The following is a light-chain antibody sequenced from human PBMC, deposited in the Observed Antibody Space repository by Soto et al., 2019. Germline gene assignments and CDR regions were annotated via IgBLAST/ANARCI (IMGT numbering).Light chain of an antibody. CDR1: QSVLNSYNNKDY. Sequence: DIVMTQSPDSVAVSLGERATVNCKSSQSVLNSYNNKDYLAWYQQKPGQPPNMLMFWASTRESGVPDRFSGSGSGTDFTLTITSLQAEDVAVYYCQQYSSLPLTFGGGTKVEIK. CDR3: QQYSSLPLT. V-gene: IGKV4-1*01. CDR2: WAS. J-gene: IGKJ4*01.